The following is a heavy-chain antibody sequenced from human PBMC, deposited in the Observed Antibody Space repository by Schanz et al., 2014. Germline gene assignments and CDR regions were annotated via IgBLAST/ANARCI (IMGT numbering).Heavy chain of an antibody. Sequence: EVQLVESGGGLVQPGGSLRLSCAASGFTFSSYCINWVRQAPGKGLEWVANINQDGSEKYYVDSVKGRFTISRDNAKNSLYLQMNGLRAEDTAVFYCARDGAELYYFDYWGQGSLVTVSS. J-gene: IGHJ4*02. D-gene: IGHD1-1*01. CDR1: GFTFSSYC. CDR3: ARDGAELYYFDY. V-gene: IGHV3-7*01. CDR2: INQDGSEK.